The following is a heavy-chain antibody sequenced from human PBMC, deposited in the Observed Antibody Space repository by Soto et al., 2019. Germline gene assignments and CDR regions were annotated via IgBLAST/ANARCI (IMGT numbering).Heavy chain of an antibody. Sequence: WWSLRLSCSASVFTFSSYSMNWFRQAPGKGLEWVSSISSSSSYIYYADSVKGRFTISRDNAKNSLYLQMNSLRAEDTAVYYCARASSIVARPDVYYYGMDVWGQGTTVTVSS. J-gene: IGHJ6*02. D-gene: IGHD6-6*01. CDR1: VFTFSSYS. CDR3: ARASSIVARPDVYYYGMDV. CDR2: ISSSSSYI. V-gene: IGHV3-21*01.